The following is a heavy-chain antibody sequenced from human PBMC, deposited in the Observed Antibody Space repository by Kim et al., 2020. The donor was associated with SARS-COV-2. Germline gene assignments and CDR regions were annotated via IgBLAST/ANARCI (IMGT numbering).Heavy chain of an antibody. CDR3: ARQQYYYDSSGQAYPDAFDI. Sequence: SETLSLTCTVSGGPISSSSYYWGWIRQPPGKGLEWIGSIYYSGSTYYNPSLKSRVTISVDTSKNQPSLKLSSVTAADTAVYYCARQQYYYDSSGQAYPDAFDIWGQARMVAVSS. CDR1: GGPISSSSYY. V-gene: IGHV4-39*01. D-gene: IGHD3-22*01. CDR2: IYYSGST. J-gene: IGHJ3*02.